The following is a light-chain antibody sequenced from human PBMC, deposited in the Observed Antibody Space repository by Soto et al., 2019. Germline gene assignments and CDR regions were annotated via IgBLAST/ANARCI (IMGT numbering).Light chain of an antibody. V-gene: IGKV3-11*01. J-gene: IGKJ2*01. CDR3: QKRSNWHYT. CDR2: DSS. Sequence: EIVLTQSPATLSLSPGERATLSCSASQSVSSYLDWYQQKPGQAPRLLIYDSSNMATGIPARFSGRGSGTDFTLTISSLEPEDFAGYYCQKRSNWHYTFGQGTKLEI. CDR1: QSVSSY.